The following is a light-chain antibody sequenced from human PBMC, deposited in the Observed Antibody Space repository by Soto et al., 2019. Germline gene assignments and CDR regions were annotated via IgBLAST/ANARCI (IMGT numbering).Light chain of an antibody. CDR3: QQYENLPT. J-gene: IGKJ5*01. CDR2: DAS. Sequence: IQMTQSPSSLSASVGDRVTITCQASQNINNYLNWYQQKPGRAPKILIYDASNLEAGVPSRFRGIASGTDSTFTISRLQPEDIATYYCQQYENLPTFGQGTRLEIK. CDR1: QNINNY. V-gene: IGKV1-33*01.